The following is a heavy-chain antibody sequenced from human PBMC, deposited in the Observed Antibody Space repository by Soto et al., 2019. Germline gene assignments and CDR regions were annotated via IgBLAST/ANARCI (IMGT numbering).Heavy chain of an antibody. D-gene: IGHD3-10*01. CDR2: MNPNSGNT. CDR1: GYTFTRYD. J-gene: IGHJ3*02. Sequence: QVQLVQSGAEVKKPGASVKVSCKASGYTFTRYDINWVRQATGQRLEWMGWMNPNSGNTGYAQKFQGRVTMTRNTSISTAYMELSSLISEDTTVYYCESGVRSGSYYNDAFDIWGHGTMVIVSS. CDR3: ESGVRSGSYYNDAFDI. V-gene: IGHV1-8*01.